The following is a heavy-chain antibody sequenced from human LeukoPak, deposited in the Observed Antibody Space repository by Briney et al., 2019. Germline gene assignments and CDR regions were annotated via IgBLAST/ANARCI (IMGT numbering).Heavy chain of an antibody. CDR2: IYYSGST. Sequence: SQTLSLTCTVSGGSISSGGYYWSWIRQHPGKGLEWIGYIYYSGSTYYNPSLKSRVTISVDTSKNQFSLKLSSVTAADTAVYYCARDRWYYYDSSGYYSWFDPWGQGTLVTVSS. D-gene: IGHD3-22*01. CDR3: ARDRWYYYDSSGYYSWFDP. CDR1: GGSISSGGYY. V-gene: IGHV4-31*03. J-gene: IGHJ5*02.